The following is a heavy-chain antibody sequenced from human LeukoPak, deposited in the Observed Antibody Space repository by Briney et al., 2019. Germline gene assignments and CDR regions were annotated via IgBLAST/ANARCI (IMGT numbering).Heavy chain of an antibody. CDR1: GGSISTGSYY. V-gene: IGHV4-61*02. J-gene: IGHJ3*02. CDR3: VRYTGDLKTFDI. CDR2: IYTSGST. D-gene: IGHD7-27*01. Sequence: SQTLSLTCTVSGGSISTGSYYCGWIRQPPGKGLEWIGRIYTSGSTNYNPSLKSLVTISVDTSKNQFPLNLGSVTGADTAVYHCVRYTGDLKTFDIWGQGTMVTVSS.